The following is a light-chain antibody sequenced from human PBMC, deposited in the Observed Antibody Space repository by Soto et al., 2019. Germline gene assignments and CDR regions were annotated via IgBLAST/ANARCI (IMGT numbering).Light chain of an antibody. CDR2: DVS. J-gene: IGLJ2*01. V-gene: IGLV2-14*01. CDR1: SSDVGSYNY. CDR3: SSLTSTNSMG. Sequence: QSVLTQAASVSGYPGQSVTLCCTGTSSDVGSYNYVSWYQQHAGKAPKRMIYDVSNQPSGVSNRFSGSKSGSTADLTTSGLKAEGEGDYCRSSLTSTNSMGFGGGIKQTV.